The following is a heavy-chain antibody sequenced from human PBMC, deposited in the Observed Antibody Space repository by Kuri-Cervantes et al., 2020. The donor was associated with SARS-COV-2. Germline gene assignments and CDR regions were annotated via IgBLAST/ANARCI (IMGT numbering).Heavy chain of an antibody. CDR3: AREEADYYDSSGYFYAFDI. D-gene: IGHD3-22*01. V-gene: IGHV3-30*04. CDR2: ISYDGSNK. CDR1: GFTFSSYA. Sequence: GGSLRLSCAASGFTFSSYAMHWVRQAPGKGLEWVAVISYDGSNKYYADSVKGRFTISRDNSKNTLYLQMNSLRAEDTAVYYCAREEADYYDSSGYFYAFDIWGQGTMVTVSS. J-gene: IGHJ3*02.